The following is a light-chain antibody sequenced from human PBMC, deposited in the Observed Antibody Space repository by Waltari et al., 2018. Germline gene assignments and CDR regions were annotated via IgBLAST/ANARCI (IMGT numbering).Light chain of an antibody. CDR3: HQHYTTPWT. CDR1: QSVLYTDNHKNY. Sequence: DIVMTQSPDSLAVSLGERATINCKSSQSVLYTDNHKNYLTSYQQKPGQSPQLLIYWASTRESGVPDRVIGSGSGTDFTLTISSLQAEDVAVYYCHQHYTTPWTFGQGTQVEL. V-gene: IGKV4-1*01. CDR2: WAS. J-gene: IGKJ1*01.